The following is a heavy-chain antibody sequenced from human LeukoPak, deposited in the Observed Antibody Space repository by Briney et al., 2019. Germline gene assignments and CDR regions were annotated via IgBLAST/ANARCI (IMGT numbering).Heavy chain of an antibody. Sequence: GGSLRLSCAASGFTFSSYAMSWVRQAPGKGLEWVSAISGSGGSTYYADSVNGRFTISRDNSKNTLYLQMTSLRAEDTAVYYCAKGVEWLRSWYWGQGTLVTVSS. J-gene: IGHJ4*02. V-gene: IGHV3-23*01. CDR2: ISGSGGST. CDR3: AKGVEWLRSWY. CDR1: GFTFSSYA. D-gene: IGHD5-12*01.